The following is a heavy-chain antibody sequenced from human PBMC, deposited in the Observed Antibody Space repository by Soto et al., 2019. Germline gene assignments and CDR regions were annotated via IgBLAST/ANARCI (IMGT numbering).Heavy chain of an antibody. Sequence: SETLSLTCAVDGGSFREYYWSWIRQPPGKGLEWIGEINQSGTTHYNPSLKRRVNISIDTSKNQFSLNLTSVTAADTATYFCARDIITVIGGEIYYYFGMDVWGQGTTVTVSS. V-gene: IGHV4-34*01. CDR1: GGSFREYY. CDR2: INQSGTT. CDR3: ARDIITVIGGEIYYYFGMDV. D-gene: IGHD3-16*01. J-gene: IGHJ6*02.